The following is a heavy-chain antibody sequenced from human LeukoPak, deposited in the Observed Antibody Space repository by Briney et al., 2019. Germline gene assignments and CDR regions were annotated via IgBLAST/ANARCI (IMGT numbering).Heavy chain of an antibody. Sequence: PGGSLRLSCAASGFTFSSYLMSWVRQAPGKGLEWVANIKQDGSEKYYVDSVKGRFTISRDNAENSLYLQMNSLRAEDTAVYYCARDQADFWSGYSLDAFDIWGQGTIVTVSS. CDR2: IKQDGSEK. V-gene: IGHV3-7*01. CDR1: GFTFSSYL. CDR3: ARDQADFWSGYSLDAFDI. J-gene: IGHJ3*02. D-gene: IGHD3-3*01.